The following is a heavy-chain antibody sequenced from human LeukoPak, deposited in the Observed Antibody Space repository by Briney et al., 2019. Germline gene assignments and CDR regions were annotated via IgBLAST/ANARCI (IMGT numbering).Heavy chain of an antibody. CDR1: GFTFSSYG. CDR2: IWYDGSNK. Sequence: GGSLRLSCAASGFTFSSYGMHWVRQAPGKGLEWVAVIWYDGSNKYYADSVKGRFTISRDNSKNTLYLQMNSLRAEDTAVYYCARDEFVVVAATGTFDIWGQGTMVTVSS. CDR3: ARDEFVVVAATGTFDI. V-gene: IGHV3-33*01. D-gene: IGHD2-15*01. J-gene: IGHJ3*02.